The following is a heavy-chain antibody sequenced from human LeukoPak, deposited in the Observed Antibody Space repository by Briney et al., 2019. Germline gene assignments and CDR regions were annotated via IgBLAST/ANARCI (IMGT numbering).Heavy chain of an antibody. J-gene: IGHJ6*03. Sequence: GGSLRLSCAASGFTFSGSAMRWVRQASGKGLEWVGRIRSKANSYATAYAASVKGRFTISRDDSKNTAYLQMNSLKTEDTAVYYCTRHVLIAAAGTLNYYYYYMDVWGKGTTVTVSS. CDR1: GFTFSGSA. CDR2: IRSKANSYAT. V-gene: IGHV3-73*01. CDR3: TRHVLIAAAGTLNYYYYYMDV. D-gene: IGHD6-13*01.